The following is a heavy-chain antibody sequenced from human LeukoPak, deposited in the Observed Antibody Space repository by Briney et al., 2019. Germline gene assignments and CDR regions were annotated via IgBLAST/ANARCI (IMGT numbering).Heavy chain of an antibody. J-gene: IGHJ4*02. CDR3: ARELSHWQQLLWYYFDY. V-gene: IGHV3-30-3*01. Sequence: GRSLRLSCAASGFTFSSYAMHRVRQAPGKGLEWVAVISYDGSNKYYADSVKGRFTISRDNSKNTLYLQMNSLRAEDTAVYYCARELSHWQQLLWYYFDYWGQGTLVTVSS. D-gene: IGHD2-2*01. CDR1: GFTFSSYA. CDR2: ISYDGSNK.